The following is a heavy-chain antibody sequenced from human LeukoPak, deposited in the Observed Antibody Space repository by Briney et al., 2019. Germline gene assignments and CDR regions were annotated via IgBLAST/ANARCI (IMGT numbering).Heavy chain of an antibody. Sequence: SETLSFTCAVYGGSFSGYYWSWIRQPPGKGLEWIWEINHSGSTNYNPSLKSRVTISVDTSKNQFSLKLSSVTAADTAVYCCARVGQWLPFDPWGQGTLVTVSS. D-gene: IGHD5-12*01. J-gene: IGHJ5*02. CDR3: ARVGQWLPFDP. CDR2: INHSGST. CDR1: GGSFSGYY. V-gene: IGHV4-34*01.